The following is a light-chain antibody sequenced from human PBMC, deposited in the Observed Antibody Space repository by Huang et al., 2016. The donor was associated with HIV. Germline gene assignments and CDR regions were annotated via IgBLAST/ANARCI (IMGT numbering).Light chain of an antibody. Sequence: DIQMTQSPSSVSASVGDRISFTCRASQDINRWLAWYQQKPGKAPKLLIYAASTLQGGFPSRFSGRVSGTGFTLTINNLQPEDFATYFCQQAVSFPLTFGGGTKVEIK. CDR3: QQAVSFPLT. J-gene: IGKJ4*01. CDR2: AAS. V-gene: IGKV1-12*01. CDR1: QDINRW.